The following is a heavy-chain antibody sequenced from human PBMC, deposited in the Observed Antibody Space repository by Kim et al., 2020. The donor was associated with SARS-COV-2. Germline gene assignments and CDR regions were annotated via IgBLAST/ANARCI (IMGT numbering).Heavy chain of an antibody. D-gene: IGHD3-16*01. CDR1: GFTFSTRW. V-gene: IGHV3-74*01. CDR3: LRGGVDYLWGIFGPDY. CDR2: INTVGTSV. J-gene: IGHJ4*01. Sequence: GGSLRLSCAASGFTFSTRWMHWVRQVPGGGGLEWVSRINTVGTSVTYADPVRGRFSISRDNAKNTLNLQMTSLRAEDTALYFCLRGGVDYLWGIFGPDY.